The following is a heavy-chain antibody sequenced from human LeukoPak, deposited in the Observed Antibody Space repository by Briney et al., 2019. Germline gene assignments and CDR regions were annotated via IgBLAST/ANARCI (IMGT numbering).Heavy chain of an antibody. Sequence: GGSLRLSCAASGFSFSDFYMSWIRQAPGMGLQWISYIGTRSNPIYYADSVKGRFTISRDDAKNSLYLQMNSLRDEDTAVYFCAREARGSGRDFDYWGQGILVTVSS. V-gene: IGHV3-11*01. D-gene: IGHD1-26*01. CDR2: IGTRSNPI. J-gene: IGHJ4*02. CDR1: GFSFSDFY. CDR3: AREARGSGRDFDY.